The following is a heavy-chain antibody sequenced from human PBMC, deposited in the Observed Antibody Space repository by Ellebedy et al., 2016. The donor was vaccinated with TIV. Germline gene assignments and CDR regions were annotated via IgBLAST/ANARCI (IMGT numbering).Heavy chain of an antibody. Sequence: SVKVSCXASGGTFSSYAISWVRQAPGQGLEWMGGIIPIFGTANYAQKFQGRVTITADESTSTAYMELSSLRSEDTAVYYCARGVGIAVAGTPKYYFDYWGQGTLVTVSS. V-gene: IGHV1-69*13. CDR2: IIPIFGTA. J-gene: IGHJ4*02. CDR3: ARGVGIAVAGTPKYYFDY. D-gene: IGHD6-19*01. CDR1: GGTFSSYA.